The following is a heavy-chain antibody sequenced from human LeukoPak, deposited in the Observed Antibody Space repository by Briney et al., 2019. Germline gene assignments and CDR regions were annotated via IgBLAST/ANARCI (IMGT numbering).Heavy chain of an antibody. D-gene: IGHD6-13*01. CDR3: ARGVYIAAAQYGY. CDR2: IYYSGTT. Sequence: SETLSLTCTVSGGSISSYYWSWIRQPPGMGLEWIGYIYYSGTTNYNPSLKSRVTISVDTSKNQFSLKLSSVTAADTAVYYCARGVYIAAAQYGYWGQGTLVTVSS. J-gene: IGHJ4*02. CDR1: GGSISSYY. V-gene: IGHV4-59*01.